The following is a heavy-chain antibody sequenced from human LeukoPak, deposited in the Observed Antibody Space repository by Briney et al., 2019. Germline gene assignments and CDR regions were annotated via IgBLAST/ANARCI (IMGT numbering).Heavy chain of an antibody. D-gene: IGHD1-26*01. V-gene: IGHV3-23*01. Sequence: GGSLRLSCAASGFTFSNYWMHWVRQAPGKGLVWVSGISGSSGNTYYADSMKGRFIISRDNSKNTLYLQMNSLRAEDTDVYYCAKAGSIRFDYWGQGILVTVSS. J-gene: IGHJ4*02. CDR3: AKAGSIRFDY. CDR2: ISGSSGNT. CDR1: GFTFSNYW.